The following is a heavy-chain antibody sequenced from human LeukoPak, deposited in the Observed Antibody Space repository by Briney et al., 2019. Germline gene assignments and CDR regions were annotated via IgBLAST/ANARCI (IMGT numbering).Heavy chain of an antibody. J-gene: IGHJ4*02. CDR3: AKRGVVIRVFLVGFHKEASYFDS. D-gene: IGHD3-10*01. V-gene: IGHV3-23*01. CDR1: GITLSNYG. Sequence: GGSLRLSCVVSGITLSNYGMSWVRQVPGKGLEWVSGISGSGGNTYYADSAKGRFTISRDNSKNTLYLQMNSLRAEDTAVYFCAKRGVVIRVFLVGFHKEASYFDSWGQGALVTVSS. CDR2: ISGSGGNT.